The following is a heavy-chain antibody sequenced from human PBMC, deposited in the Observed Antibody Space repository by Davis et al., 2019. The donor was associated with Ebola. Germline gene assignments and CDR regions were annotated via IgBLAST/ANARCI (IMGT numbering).Heavy chain of an antibody. Sequence: MPSETLSLTFTVSGGSFRANYWRWIRQPPGKVREWIGGMNHSGSTNYNPSLKSRVTISVDTSKNQFSLKLSSVTAADTAVYYCARGRDYIWGSYRFNYWGQGTLVTVSS. CDR3: ARGRDYIWGSYRFNY. CDR1: GGSFRANY. D-gene: IGHD3-16*02. J-gene: IGHJ4*02. CDR2: MNHSGST. V-gene: IGHV4-34*01.